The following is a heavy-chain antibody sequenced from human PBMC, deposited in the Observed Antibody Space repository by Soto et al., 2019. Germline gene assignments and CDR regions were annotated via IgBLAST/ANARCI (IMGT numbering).Heavy chain of an antibody. D-gene: IGHD3-10*01. CDR1: GGSISSYY. V-gene: IGHV4-59*12. CDR2: IYYSGST. Sequence: SETLSLTCTVSGGSISSYYWSWIRQPPGKGLEWIGYIYYSGSTYYNPSLKSRVTISVDRSKNQFSLKLSSVTAADTAVYYCARDLGYHLWFGESASEYYYYGMDVWGQGTTVTVSS. J-gene: IGHJ6*02. CDR3: ARDLGYHLWFGESASEYYYYGMDV.